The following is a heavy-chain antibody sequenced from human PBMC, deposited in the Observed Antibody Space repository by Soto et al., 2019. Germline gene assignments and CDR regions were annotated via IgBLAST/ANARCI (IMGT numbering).Heavy chain of an antibody. V-gene: IGHV4-59*01. CDR3: ARLEYSSSIWFDP. J-gene: IGHJ5*02. D-gene: IGHD6-6*01. Sequence: PSETLSLTCTVSGGSISSYYWSWIRQPPGKGLEWIGYIYYSGSTNYNPSLKSRVTISVDTSKNQFSLKLSSVTAADTAVYYCARLEYSSSIWFDPWGQGXLVTVYS. CDR1: GGSISSYY. CDR2: IYYSGST.